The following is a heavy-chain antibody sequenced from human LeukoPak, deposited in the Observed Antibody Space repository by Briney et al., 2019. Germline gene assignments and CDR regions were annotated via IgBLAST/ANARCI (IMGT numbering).Heavy chain of an antibody. CDR1: GGTFSRYD. CDR2: IIPIFGTA. Sequence: ASVKVSCKASGGTFSRYDISWVRQAPGQGFEWMGGIIPIFGTANYAQKFQGRVTITTDESTSTAYMELSRLRSEDTAVYYCARDEYQFDPWGQGTLATVSS. CDR3: ARDEYQFDP. D-gene: IGHD2-2*01. J-gene: IGHJ5*02. V-gene: IGHV1-69*05.